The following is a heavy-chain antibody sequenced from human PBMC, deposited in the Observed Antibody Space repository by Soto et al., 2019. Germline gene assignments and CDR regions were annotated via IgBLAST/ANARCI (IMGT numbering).Heavy chain of an antibody. V-gene: IGHV3-33*08. J-gene: IGHJ4*02. CDR3: ARGDVLRFLEWALDY. D-gene: IGHD3-3*01. CDR1: GFTFSSYG. CDR2: IWYDGSNK. Sequence: VQLVESGGGLVKPGGSLRLSCAASGFTFSSYGMHWVRQAPGKGLEWVAVIWYDGSNKYYADSVKGRFTISRDNSKNTLYLQMNSLRAEDTAVYYCARGDVLRFLEWALDYWGQGTLVTVSS.